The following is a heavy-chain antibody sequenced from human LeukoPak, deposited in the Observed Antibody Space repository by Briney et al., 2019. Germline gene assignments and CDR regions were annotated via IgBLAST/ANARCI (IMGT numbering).Heavy chain of an antibody. CDR2: ISAYNGNT. Sequence: ASVKVSCRASGYTFTSYGISWVRQAPGQGLEWMGWISAYNGNTNYAQKLQGRVTMTTDTSTSTAYMELRSLRSEDTAVYYCAREFRGYCSGGSCYSNYFDYWGQGTLVTVSS. J-gene: IGHJ4*02. D-gene: IGHD2-15*01. CDR3: AREFRGYCSGGSCYSNYFDY. V-gene: IGHV1-18*01. CDR1: GYTFTSYG.